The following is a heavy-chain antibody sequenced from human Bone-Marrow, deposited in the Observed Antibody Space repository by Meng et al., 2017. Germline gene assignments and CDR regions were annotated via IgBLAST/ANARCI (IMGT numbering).Heavy chain of an antibody. CDR3: ARVSPRTYYY. J-gene: IGHJ4*02. CDR2: ISSSSTI. CDR1: GFTFSDYY. Sequence: GESLKISCAASGFTFSDYYMNWVRQAPAKGLEWVSSISSSSTIYYADSVKGRFTISRDNAKNTLYLQMNSLRAEDTAVYYCARVSPRTYYYWGQGTLVTVSS. V-gene: IGHV3-69-1*01. D-gene: IGHD3-10*01.